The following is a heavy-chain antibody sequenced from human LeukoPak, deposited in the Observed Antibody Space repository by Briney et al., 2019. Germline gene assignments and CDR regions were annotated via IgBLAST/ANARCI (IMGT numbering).Heavy chain of an antibody. CDR1: GFAFSTNY. CDR3: ARDHGRGYCSSTSCYPGVDY. CDR2: IYSGDNT. D-gene: IGHD2-2*01. J-gene: IGHJ4*02. Sequence: PGGSLRLSCAASGFAFSTNYMSWVRQAPGKGLEWVSIIYSGDNTYYSDSVKGRFNISRDNSKNTLYLQMNSLRDEDTAVYYCARDHGRGYCSSTSCYPGVDYWGQGTLVTVSS. V-gene: IGHV3-53*01.